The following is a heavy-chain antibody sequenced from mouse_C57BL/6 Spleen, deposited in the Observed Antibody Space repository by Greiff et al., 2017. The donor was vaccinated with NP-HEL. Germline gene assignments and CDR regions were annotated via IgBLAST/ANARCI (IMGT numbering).Heavy chain of an antibody. CDR2: ISDGGSYT. Sequence: EVKLMESGGGLVKPGGSLKLSCAASGFTFSSYAMSWVRQTPEKRLEWVATISDGGSYTYYPDNVKGRFTISRDNAKHTLYLQMSHLKSEDTARYYCARERANYYGSSAYYFDVGGKGTTLTVSS. V-gene: IGHV5-4*01. CDR3: ARERANYYGSSAYYFDV. D-gene: IGHD1-1*01. J-gene: IGHJ2*01. CDR1: GFTFSSYA.